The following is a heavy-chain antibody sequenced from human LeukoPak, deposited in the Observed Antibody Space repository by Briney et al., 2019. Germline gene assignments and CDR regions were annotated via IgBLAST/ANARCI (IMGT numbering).Heavy chain of an antibody. J-gene: IGHJ3*02. CDR2: IYYSGST. CDR1: GGSISSYY. V-gene: IGHV4-59*08. D-gene: IGHD1-26*01. CDR3: ARRSSGTVGAFDI. Sequence: SETLSLTCTVSGGSISSYYWSWIRQPPGKGLEWIGYIYYSGSTNYNPSLKSRVTISVDTSKNQFSLKLSSVTAADTAVYYCARRSSGTVGAFDIWGQGTMVTVSS.